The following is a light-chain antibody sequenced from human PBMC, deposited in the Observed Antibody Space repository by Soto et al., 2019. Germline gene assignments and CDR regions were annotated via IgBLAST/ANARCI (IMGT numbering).Light chain of an antibody. CDR1: SRDVGIYNL. CDR3: CSYTSSTNYV. CDR2: EDT. Sequence: QSALTQPASVSGSPGQSITISCTGTSRDVGIYNLVSWYQLHPGKVPKLIIYEDTKRPSGISSRFSGSESGITAFLTISGLQAEDEADYYCCSYTSSTNYVFGPGTKVTVL. V-gene: IGLV2-14*02. J-gene: IGLJ1*01.